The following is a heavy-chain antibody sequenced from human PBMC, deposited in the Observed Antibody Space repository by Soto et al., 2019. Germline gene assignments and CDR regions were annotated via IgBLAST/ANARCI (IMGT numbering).Heavy chain of an antibody. J-gene: IGHJ4*02. V-gene: IGHV3-23*01. D-gene: IGHD3-9*01. CDR1: GFSFAGYA. CDR2: VSGGGGST. CDR3: AKTESFNGYYNAFDS. Sequence: GGSLRLSCAASGFSFAGYAVAWVRQAPGKGLEWVSTVSGGGGSTYYADSVKGRFTISRDNSGNTVYLQMNSLNAGDTALYYCAKTESFNGYYNAFDSWGQGTRVTVS.